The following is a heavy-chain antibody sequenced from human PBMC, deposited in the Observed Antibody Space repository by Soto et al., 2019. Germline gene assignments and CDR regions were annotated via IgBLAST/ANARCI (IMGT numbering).Heavy chain of an antibody. J-gene: IGHJ4*02. V-gene: IGHV3-23*01. D-gene: IGHD3-9*01. CDR1: GFSFAGYA. CDR2: VSGGGGST. CDR3: AKTESFNGYYNAFDS. Sequence: GGSLRLSCAASGFSFAGYAVAWVRQAPGKGLEWVSTVSGGGGSTYYADSVKGRFTISRDNSGNTVYLQMNSLNAGDTALYYCAKTESFNGYYNAFDSWGQGTRVTVS.